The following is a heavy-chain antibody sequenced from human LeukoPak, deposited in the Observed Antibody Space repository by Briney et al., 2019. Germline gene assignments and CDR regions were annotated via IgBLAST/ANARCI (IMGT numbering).Heavy chain of an antibody. CDR1: GFTFSRYS. Sequence: PGGSLRLSCAASGFTFSRYSMNWVRQAPGKGLEWVSSISSSSSYIYYADSVKGRFTISRDNAKNSLDLQMNSLRAEDTAVYYCARGVRGSYRYEAYYFDYWGQGTLVTVSS. V-gene: IGHV3-21*01. J-gene: IGHJ4*02. D-gene: IGHD3-16*02. CDR2: ISSSSSYI. CDR3: ARGVRGSYRYEAYYFDY.